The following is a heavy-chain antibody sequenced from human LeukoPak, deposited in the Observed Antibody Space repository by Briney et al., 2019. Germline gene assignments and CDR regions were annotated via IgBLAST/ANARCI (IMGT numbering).Heavy chain of an antibody. J-gene: IGHJ3*02. V-gene: IGHV1-69*04. CDR1: RGTFSSYA. CDR3: ARVQPVRGCMTTVTTGSDAFDI. CDR2: IIPILGIA. Sequence: SVKVSCKASRGTFSSYAISWVRQAPGQGLEWMGRIIPILGIANYAQKFQGRVTITADKSTSTAYMELSSLRSDDTAVYYCARVQPVRGCMTTVTTGSDAFDIWGQGTMVTVSS. D-gene: IGHD4-17*01.